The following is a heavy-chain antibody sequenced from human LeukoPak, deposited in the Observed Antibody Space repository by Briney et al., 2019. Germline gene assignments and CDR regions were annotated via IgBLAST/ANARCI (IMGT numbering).Heavy chain of an antibody. V-gene: IGHV3-23*01. J-gene: IGHJ6*02. CDR1: GFTFSSYA. CDR2: ISGSGGST. D-gene: IGHD4-11*01. Sequence: GGSLRLSCAASGFTFSSYAMSWVRQAPGKGLEWVSAISGSGGSTYYAESVKGRFTISRDNSKNTLYLQMNSLRAEDTAVYYCAKLTTPINPKNGMDVWGQGTLVTVSS. CDR3: AKLTTPINPKNGMDV.